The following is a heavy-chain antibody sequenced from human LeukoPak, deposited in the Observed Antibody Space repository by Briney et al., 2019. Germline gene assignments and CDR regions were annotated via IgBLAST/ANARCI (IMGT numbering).Heavy chain of an antibody. J-gene: IGHJ4*02. CDR1: GGSISSYY. CDR3: ASSKLLWFGDPGY. V-gene: IGHV4-59*01. Sequence: SETLSLTCTVSGGSISSYYWSWIRQPPGKGLEWIGYIYYSGSTNYNPSLKSRVTISVDTSKNQFSLKLSSVTAADTAVYYCASSKLLWFGDPGYWGQGTLVTVSS. CDR2: IYYSGST. D-gene: IGHD3-10*01.